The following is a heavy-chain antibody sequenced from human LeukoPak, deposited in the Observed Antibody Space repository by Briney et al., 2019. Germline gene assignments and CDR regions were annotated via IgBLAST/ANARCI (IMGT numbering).Heavy chain of an antibody. CDR3: ARDRGAAGYSSSWYVDY. V-gene: IGHV3-74*01. CDR1: GFTFSSYW. J-gene: IGHJ4*02. Sequence: GGSLRLSCAASGFTFSSYWMHWVRQAPGKGLVWVSRINSDGSSTSYADSVKGRFTISRDNAKNTLYLQMNSLRAEGTAVYYCARDRGAAGYSSSWYVDYWGQGTLVTVSS. D-gene: IGHD6-13*01. CDR2: INSDGSST.